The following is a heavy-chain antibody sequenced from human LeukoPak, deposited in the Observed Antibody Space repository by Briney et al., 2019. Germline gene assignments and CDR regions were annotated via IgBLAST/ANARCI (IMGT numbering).Heavy chain of an antibody. V-gene: IGHV3-23*01. CDR3: ARGRWLTTNFFDY. CDR2: ISGSGGST. D-gene: IGHD5-24*01. CDR1: GFTFSSYG. Sequence: GGSLRLSCAASGFTFSSYGMSWVRQAPGKGLEWVSAISGSGGSTYYADSVKGRFTISRDNAKNSLYLQMNSLRAEDTAVYYCARGRWLTTNFFDYWGQGTLVTVSS. J-gene: IGHJ4*02.